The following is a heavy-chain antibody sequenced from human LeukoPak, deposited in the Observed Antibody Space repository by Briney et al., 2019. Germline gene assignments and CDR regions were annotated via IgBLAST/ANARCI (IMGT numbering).Heavy chain of an antibody. V-gene: IGHV4-39*01. CDR1: GGSISSSGYY. CDR3: ARHSVVLDY. CDR2: IYYSGST. Sequence: NPSETLSLTCTVSGGSISSSGYYWGWIRQPPGKGLEWIGSIYYSGSTYYSPSLESRVTISVDRSKNQFSLKLSSVTAADTAVYYCARHSVVLDYWGQGTLVTVSS. J-gene: IGHJ4*02. D-gene: IGHD3-22*01.